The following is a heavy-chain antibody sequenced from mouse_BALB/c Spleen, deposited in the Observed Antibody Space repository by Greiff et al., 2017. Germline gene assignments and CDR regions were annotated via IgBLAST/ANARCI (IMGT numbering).Heavy chain of an antibody. J-gene: IGHJ1*01. CDR2: IYPSDSYT. CDR1: GYTFTSYW. V-gene: IGHV1-69*02. CDR3: NGNYGNFRYFDV. D-gene: IGHD2-1*01. Sequence: QVQLQQPGAELVRPGASVKLSCKASGYTFTSYWINWVKQRPGQGLEWIGNIYPSDSYTNYNQKFKDKATLTVDKSSSTAYMQLSSPTSEDSAVYYCNGNYGNFRYFDVWGAGTTVTVSS.